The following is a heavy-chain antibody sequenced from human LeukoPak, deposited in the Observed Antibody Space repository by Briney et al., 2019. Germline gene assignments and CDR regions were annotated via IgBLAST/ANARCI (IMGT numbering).Heavy chain of an antibody. CDR2: INPSCGST. Sequence: GASVKVSCKASGYTFTSYYMHWVRQAPGQGLEWMGIINPSCGSTNYAQKFQGRVTMTRDRSTSTVYMALNSLRSEDTAVYDCPRRARAGYYVSGTKGFDTWGQGTMVTVSS. J-gene: IGHJ3*02. D-gene: IGHD3-10*01. CDR1: GYTFTSYY. V-gene: IGHV1-46*01. CDR3: PRRARAGYYVSGTKGFDT.